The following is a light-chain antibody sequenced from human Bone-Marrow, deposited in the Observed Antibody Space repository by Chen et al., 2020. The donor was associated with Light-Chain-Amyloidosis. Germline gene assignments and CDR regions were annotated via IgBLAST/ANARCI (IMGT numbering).Light chain of an antibody. J-gene: IGLJ2*01. CDR2: RDT. Sequence: SYELTQPPSVSVSPGQTARITCSGDDLPTKYAYWYQQKPGQAPGLVIHRDTERPSGIAERVSGSSSGTTATLTIGGVQAEDEADYHCQSADSSGTYEVIFGGGTKLTVL. V-gene: IGLV3-25*03. CDR3: QSADSSGTYEVI. CDR1: DLPTKY.